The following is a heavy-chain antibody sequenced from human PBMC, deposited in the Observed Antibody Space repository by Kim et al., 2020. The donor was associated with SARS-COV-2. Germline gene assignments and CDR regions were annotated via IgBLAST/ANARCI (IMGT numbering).Heavy chain of an antibody. CDR1: GGSISSYY. D-gene: IGHD6-19*01. CDR3: VRGWSDNDAFDI. V-gene: IGHV4-59*01. Sequence: SETLSLTCTVSGGSISSYYWSWIRQPPGKGLEWIGYIYYSGSTNYNPSLKSRVTISVDTSKNQFSLKLSSVTAADTAVYYCVRGWSDNDAFDIWGQGTM. CDR2: IYYSGST. J-gene: IGHJ3*02.